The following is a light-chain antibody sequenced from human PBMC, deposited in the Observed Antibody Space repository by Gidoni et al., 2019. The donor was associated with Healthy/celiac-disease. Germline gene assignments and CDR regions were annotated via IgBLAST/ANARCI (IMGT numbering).Light chain of an antibody. CDR3: QQYGSSPRFT. Sequence: EIVLTQSPGTLSLSPGERATLSCRASQSVSSSYFAWYQQKPGQAPRLLSYGASGRATGSPDRFSGSGSGTAFTLTISRLEPEDFAVYYCQQYGSSPRFTFGPGTKVDIK. CDR2: GAS. J-gene: IGKJ3*01. CDR1: QSVSSSY. V-gene: IGKV3-20*01.